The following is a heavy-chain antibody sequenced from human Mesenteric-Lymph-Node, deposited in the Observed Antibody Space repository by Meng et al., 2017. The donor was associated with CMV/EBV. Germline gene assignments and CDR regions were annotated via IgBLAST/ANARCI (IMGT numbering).Heavy chain of an antibody. CDR2: INSVGYI. D-gene: IGHD5-18*01. CDR1: GFTFSSYS. V-gene: IGHV3-21*01. Sequence: GESLKISCAASGFTFSSYSINWVRQAPGKGLEWVSCINSVGYIYHADSVKGRFTISRDNAKNSLYLQMNSLRAEDTAIYYCARGRIGGTVDTAMVYWGQGTLVTVSS. J-gene: IGHJ4*02. CDR3: ARGRIGGTVDTAMVY.